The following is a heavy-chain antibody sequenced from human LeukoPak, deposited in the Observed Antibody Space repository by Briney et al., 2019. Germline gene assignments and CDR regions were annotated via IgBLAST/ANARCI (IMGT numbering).Heavy chain of an antibody. D-gene: IGHD2/OR15-2a*01. CDR3: ARWYCSSTTCYHMDV. Sequence: SETPSLACTVSGGSINSYYWSWIRQPPGKGLEYIGHIYYSGNTDYNPSLKSRVTISVDTSKNQFSLNLSSVTAADTAVYYCARWYCSSTTCYHMDVWGKGTTVTVSS. V-gene: IGHV4-59*01. J-gene: IGHJ6*03. CDR2: IYYSGNT. CDR1: GGSINSYY.